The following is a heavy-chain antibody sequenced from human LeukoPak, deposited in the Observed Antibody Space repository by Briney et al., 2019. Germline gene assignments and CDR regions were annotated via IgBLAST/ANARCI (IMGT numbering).Heavy chain of an antibody. Sequence: SETLSLTCAVYGRSFSGYYWSWIRQPPGKGLEWIGEINHSGSTNYNPSLKSRVTISVDTSKNQFSLKLSSVTAADTAVYYCARRETYSSSSSGKRNWFDPWGQGTLVTVSS. CDR2: INHSGST. CDR3: ARRETYSSSSSGKRNWFDP. CDR1: GRSFSGYY. V-gene: IGHV4-34*01. J-gene: IGHJ5*02. D-gene: IGHD6-13*01.